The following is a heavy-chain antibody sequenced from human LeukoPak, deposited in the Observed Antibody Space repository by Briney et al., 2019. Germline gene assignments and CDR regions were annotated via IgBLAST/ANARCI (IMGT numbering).Heavy chain of an antibody. CDR1: GGSISSYY. J-gene: IGHJ6*03. V-gene: IGHV4-4*07. CDR3: ARDVSGTYARYDYYYMDV. Sequence: PSETLSLTCTVSGGSISSYYWSWIRQPAGKGLECIGRIYTSGSTNYNPSLKSRVIMSVDTSKNQFSLKLSSVTAADTAVYYCARDVSGTYARYDYYYMDVWGKGTTVTVSS. CDR2: IYTSGST. D-gene: IGHD1-26*01.